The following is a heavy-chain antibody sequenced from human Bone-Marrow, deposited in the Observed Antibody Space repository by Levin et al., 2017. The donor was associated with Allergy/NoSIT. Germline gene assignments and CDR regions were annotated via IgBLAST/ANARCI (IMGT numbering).Heavy chain of an antibody. J-gene: IGHJ3*02. CDR2: IQWDDDK. Sequence: SGPTLVKPTETLTLTCTFSGFSLTTRGVSVSWIRQPPGKALEWLALIQWDDDKFYRPSLRPRLSISKDTSKDQVVLTMTNMDPADSATYFCARIRRTDDAFDIWGQGTVVTVSS. CDR3: ARIRRTDDAFDI. CDR1: GFSLTTRGVS. V-gene: IGHV2-70*01.